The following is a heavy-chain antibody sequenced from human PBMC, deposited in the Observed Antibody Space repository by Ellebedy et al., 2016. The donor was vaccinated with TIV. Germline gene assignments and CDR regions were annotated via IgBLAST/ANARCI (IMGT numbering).Heavy chain of an antibody. Sequence: GESLKISCVASGFQFNSFPMSWVRQAPGKGLEWVASISDTGRFIYYADSMRGRFTISRDNAKKSLYLQMSSLRVEDTGVYYCVRDFRKVGDEVYWGQGIGVTVSS. CDR2: ISDTGRFI. CDR3: VRDFRKVGDEVY. V-gene: IGHV3-21*01. J-gene: IGHJ4*02. D-gene: IGHD2-21*02. CDR1: GFQFNSFP.